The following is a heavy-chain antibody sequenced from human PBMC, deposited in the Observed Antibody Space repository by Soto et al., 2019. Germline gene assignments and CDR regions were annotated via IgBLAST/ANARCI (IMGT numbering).Heavy chain of an antibody. D-gene: IGHD6-19*01. CDR3: ARAVSGQWLVVWFDY. V-gene: IGHV4-59*01. J-gene: IGHJ4*02. Sequence: SETLSLTCTVSGDSISTFYWGWMRQSPGKELEWIGYVYYTGSTNYNPSLKSRVTISVDRSKNQFSLKLTSANAADTAVYYCARAVSGQWLVVWFDYWGPGTLVTVSS. CDR1: GDSISTFY. CDR2: VYYTGST.